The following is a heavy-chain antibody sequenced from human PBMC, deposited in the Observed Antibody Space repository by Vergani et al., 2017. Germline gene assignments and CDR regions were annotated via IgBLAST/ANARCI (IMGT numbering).Heavy chain of an antibody. CDR1: GYTFTNYW. V-gene: IGHV5-51*01. D-gene: IGHD6-13*01. CDR3: ARQISGYSSTLGGGYYFDY. Sequence: EVQLVQSGAEVKKPGESLKISCKGSGYTFTNYWVGWVRQMPGKGLEWMGIILPGNSDTRYSPSFQGQVTISADKSISTAYLQWSSLKASDTAMYYCARQISGYSSTLGGGYYFDYWGQGTLVTVSS. J-gene: IGHJ4*02. CDR2: ILPGNSDT.